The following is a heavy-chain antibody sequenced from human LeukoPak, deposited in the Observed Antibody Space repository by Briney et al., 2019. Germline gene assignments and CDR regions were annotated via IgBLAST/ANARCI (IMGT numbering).Heavy chain of an antibody. CDR2: INSDGSST. CDR3: ARAFYDFWSGYSDNFDY. Sequence: GGSLRLSCAASGFTFSSYAMHWVRQAPGKGLVWVSRINSDGSSTSYADSVKGRFTISRDNAKNTLYLQMNSLRAEDTAVYYCARAFYDFWSGYSDNFDYWGQGTLVTVSS. J-gene: IGHJ4*02. V-gene: IGHV3-74*01. D-gene: IGHD3-3*01. CDR1: GFTFSSYA.